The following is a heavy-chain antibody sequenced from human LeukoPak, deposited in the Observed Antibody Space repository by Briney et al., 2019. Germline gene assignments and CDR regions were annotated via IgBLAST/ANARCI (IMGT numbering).Heavy chain of an antibody. V-gene: IGHV1-2*02. CDR2: INPNSGGT. Sequence: ASVKVSCKASGYTFTGYYMHWVRQAPGQGLEWMGWINPNSGGTNYAQKFQGRVTMTRDTSTSTVYMELSSLRSEDTAVYYCARQLWFGELLHAFDIWGQGTMVTVSS. D-gene: IGHD3-10*01. CDR1: GYTFTGYY. CDR3: ARQLWFGELLHAFDI. J-gene: IGHJ3*02.